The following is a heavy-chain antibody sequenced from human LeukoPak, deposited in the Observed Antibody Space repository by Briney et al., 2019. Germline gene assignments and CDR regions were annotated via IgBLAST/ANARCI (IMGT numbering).Heavy chain of an antibody. Sequence: SETLSLTCAVYGGSFSAYYWSWIRQPPGKGLEWIGQIYHSGKTTYNPSLKSRVTISLDTSKNQFSLKLSSMTAADTAVYYCARQRVNKWNNLWSFDYWGQGTLVTVSS. CDR3: ARQRVNKWNNLWSFDY. J-gene: IGHJ4*02. V-gene: IGHV4-34*01. CDR2: IYHSGKT. CDR1: GGSFSAYY. D-gene: IGHD1/OR15-1a*01.